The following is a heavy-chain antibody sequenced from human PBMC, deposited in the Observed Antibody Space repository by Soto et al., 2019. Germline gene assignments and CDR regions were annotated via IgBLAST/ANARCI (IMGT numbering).Heavy chain of an antibody. D-gene: IGHD1-7*01. CDR1: GFTFSSYE. CDR2: ISSSGSTI. Sequence: GGSLRLSCAASGFTFSSYEMNWVRQAPGKGLEWVSYISSSGSTIYYADSVKGRFTISRDNAKNSLYLQMNSLRAEDTAVYYCARGTLAYVITGTFDYWGQGTLVTVSS. CDR3: ARGTLAYVITGTFDY. V-gene: IGHV3-48*03. J-gene: IGHJ4*02.